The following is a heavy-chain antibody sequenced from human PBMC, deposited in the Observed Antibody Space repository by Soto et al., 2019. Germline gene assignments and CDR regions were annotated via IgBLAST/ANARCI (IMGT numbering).Heavy chain of an antibody. CDR1: GYTFTSYY. V-gene: IGHV1-46*01. Sequence: ASVKVSCKASGYTFTSYYMHWVRQAPGQGLEWMGIINPSGGSTSYAQKFQGRVTMTRDTSTSTVYMELSSLRSEDTAVYYCAKTGYSSGWKKGWFDPWGQGTLVTVSS. J-gene: IGHJ5*02. D-gene: IGHD6-19*01. CDR3: AKTGYSSGWKKGWFDP. CDR2: INPSGGST.